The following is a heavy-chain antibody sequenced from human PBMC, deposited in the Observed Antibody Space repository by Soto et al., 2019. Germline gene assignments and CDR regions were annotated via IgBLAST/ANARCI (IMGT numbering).Heavy chain of an antibody. CDR2: IWYDGSNK. CDR1: GFTFSSYG. Sequence: QVQLVESGGGVVQPGRSLTLSCAASGFTFSSYGMHWVRQAPGKGLEWVAVIWYDGSNKYYADSVKGRFTISRDNSKNTLYLQMNSLRAEDTAVYYCARDSRGLDYWGQGTLVTVSS. J-gene: IGHJ4*02. D-gene: IGHD3-10*01. V-gene: IGHV3-33*01. CDR3: ARDSRGLDY.